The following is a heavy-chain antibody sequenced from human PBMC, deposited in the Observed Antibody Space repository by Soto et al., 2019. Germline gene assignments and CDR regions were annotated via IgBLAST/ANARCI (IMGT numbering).Heavy chain of an antibody. Sequence: SENLSLTCTVSGGSISSSSYYWGWIRQPPGKGLEWIGSIYYSGSTYYNPSLKSRVTISVDTSKNQFSLKLSSVTAADTAVYYCACIFSGGYGYGFYYYGMDVWGQGTTVT. CDR2: IYYSGST. J-gene: IGHJ6*02. CDR3: ACIFSGGYGYGFYYYGMDV. V-gene: IGHV4-39*01. D-gene: IGHD5-18*01. CDR1: GGSISSSSYY.